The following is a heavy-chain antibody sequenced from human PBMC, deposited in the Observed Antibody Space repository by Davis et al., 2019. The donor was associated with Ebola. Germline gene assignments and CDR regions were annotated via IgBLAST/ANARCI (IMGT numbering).Heavy chain of an antibody. D-gene: IGHD3-9*01. J-gene: IGHJ4*02. CDR1: GGSFSSHP. CDR2: IIPIFDTP. V-gene: IGHV1-69*13. Sequence: SVKVSCKTSGGSFSSHPISWVRQAPRQGLEWMGGIIPIFDTPHYAQKFQGRITITADASTSTAYMELSSLRSEDMATYFCARDFDGGNYYFDYWGPGTSVTVSS. CDR3: ARDFDGGNYYFDY.